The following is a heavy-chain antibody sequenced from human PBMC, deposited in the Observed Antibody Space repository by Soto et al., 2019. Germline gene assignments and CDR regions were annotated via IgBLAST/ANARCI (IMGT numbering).Heavy chain of an antibody. CDR1: GGTFSSSA. D-gene: IGHD5-18*01. V-gene: IGHV1-69*18. CDR2: IIPIFGTV. Sequence: QVQLVQSGAEVKKPGSSVKVSCKASGGTFSSSAITWVRQAPGQGLEWMGMIIPIFGTVNYAQKFQGRVTITADESTSTAYLELSSLTSDDTAVYYCARGPTKQLWSVRYYYGMGVWGLGTTVTVSS. J-gene: IGHJ6*02. CDR3: ARGPTKQLWSVRYYYGMGV.